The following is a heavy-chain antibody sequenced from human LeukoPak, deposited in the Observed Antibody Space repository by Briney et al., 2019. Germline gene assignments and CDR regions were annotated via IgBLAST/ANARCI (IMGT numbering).Heavy chain of an antibody. V-gene: IGHV3-11*01. D-gene: IGHD4-17*01. J-gene: IGHJ4*02. CDR2: LSIRNIII. CDR3: ASGGDYAGVAALFRH. Sequence: GGSLRLSCEASGFNFSASYMAWIRLTPGKRLEWVSYLSIRNIIINYADSVRGRFIISRDDTKKSLYLQMNNLRIEDTAIYYCASGGDYAGVAALFRHWGQGSLVTVSS. CDR1: GFNFSASY.